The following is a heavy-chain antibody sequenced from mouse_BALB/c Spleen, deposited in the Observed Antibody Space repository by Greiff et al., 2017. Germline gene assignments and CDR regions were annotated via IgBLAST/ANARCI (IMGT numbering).Heavy chain of an antibody. Sequence: EVQGVESGGGLVQPGGSLKLSCAASGFDFSRYWMSWVRQAPGKGLEWIGEINPDSSTINYTPSLKDKFIISRDNAKNTLYLQMSKVRSEDTALYYCARRVYGYDWFAYWGQGTLVTVSA. CDR1: GFDFSRYW. CDR3: ARRVYGYDWFAY. CDR2: INPDSSTI. V-gene: IGHV4-1*02. D-gene: IGHD2-2*01. J-gene: IGHJ3*01.